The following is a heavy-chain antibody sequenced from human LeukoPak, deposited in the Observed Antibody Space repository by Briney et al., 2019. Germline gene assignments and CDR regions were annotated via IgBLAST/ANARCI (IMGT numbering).Heavy chain of an antibody. Sequence: GESLKISCKGSGYRFTTYWIGWVRPMPGKGLEWMGIIYPGDSDTRYSPSFQGQVTISADKSISTAYLQWSSLKASDTAMYYCASGTTRNAFDIWGQGTMVTVSS. J-gene: IGHJ3*02. CDR3: ASGTTRNAFDI. CDR1: GYRFTTYW. CDR2: IYPGDSDT. D-gene: IGHD4-17*01. V-gene: IGHV5-51*01.